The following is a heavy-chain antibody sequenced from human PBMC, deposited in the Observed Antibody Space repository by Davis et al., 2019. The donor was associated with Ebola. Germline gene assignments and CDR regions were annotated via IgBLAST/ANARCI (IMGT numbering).Heavy chain of an antibody. CDR1: GFTFSTYA. D-gene: IGHD4-17*01. CDR2: ISYDGRNK. Sequence: GESLKISCAASGFTFSTYAIHWVRQAPDKGLEWVAVISYDGRNKFYADSVKGRFTISRDNSKNTVYLQMNSLRVEETAVYYCARGTTYGDHEVSFDFWGQGTLVTVSS. CDR3: ARGTTYGDHEVSFDF. J-gene: IGHJ4*02. V-gene: IGHV3-30*04.